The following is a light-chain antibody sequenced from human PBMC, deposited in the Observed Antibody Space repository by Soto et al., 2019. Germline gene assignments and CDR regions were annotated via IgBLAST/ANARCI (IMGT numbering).Light chain of an antibody. CDR2: EDN. J-gene: IGLJ3*02. Sequence: NFMLTQPHSVSEYPGKTVTISCTRSSGSIASNYVQWYQQRPGSSPTTVIYEDNQRPSGVPDRFSGSIDSSSNSASLTISGLKTEDEADYYCQSYDSDNQVFGGGTKLTVL. V-gene: IGLV6-57*01. CDR3: QSYDSDNQV. CDR1: SGSIASNY.